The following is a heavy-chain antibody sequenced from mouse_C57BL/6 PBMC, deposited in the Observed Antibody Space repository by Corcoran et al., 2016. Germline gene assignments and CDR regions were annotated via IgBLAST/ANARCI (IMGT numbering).Heavy chain of an antibody. Sequence: QIQLVQSGPELKKPGETVKISCKASGYTFTTYGMSWVKQAPGKGLKWMGWINTYSGVPTYADDFKGRIAFSLETSASTAYLQINNLKNEDTATYFCARRSNGGDYWGQGTSVTVSS. CDR1: GYTFTTYG. V-gene: IGHV9-3*01. CDR3: ARRSNGGDY. D-gene: IGHD2-5*01. J-gene: IGHJ4*01. CDR2: INTYSGVP.